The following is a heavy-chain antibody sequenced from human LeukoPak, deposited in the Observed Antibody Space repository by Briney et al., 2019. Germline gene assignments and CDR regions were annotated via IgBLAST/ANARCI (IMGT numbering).Heavy chain of an antibody. V-gene: IGHV3-23*01. CDR2: ITGDGGGT. D-gene: IGHD1-26*01. CDR1: GFTFRNYV. J-gene: IGHJ4*02. CDR3: AKETSSGNFVTIDC. Sequence: GGSLRLSCAASGFTFRNYVMSWVRQTPEKGLEWVSAITGDGGGTNHADSVKGRFTIFRDNSKNTLYLQMNSLRAEDTAVYYCAKETSSGNFVTIDCWGQGALVAVSS.